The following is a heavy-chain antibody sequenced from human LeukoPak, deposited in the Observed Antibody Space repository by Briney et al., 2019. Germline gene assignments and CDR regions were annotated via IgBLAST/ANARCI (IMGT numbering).Heavy chain of an antibody. V-gene: IGHV3-23*01. CDR1: GFTVSSNY. CDR3: AKDLYSSGWYVHGY. CDR2: ISGSGGST. Sequence: GGSLRLSCAASGFTVSSNYVSWVRQAPGKGLEWVSAISGSGGSTYYADSVKGRFTISRDNSKNTLYLQMNSLRAEDTAVYYCAKDLYSSGWYVHGYWGQGTLVTVSS. D-gene: IGHD6-19*01. J-gene: IGHJ4*02.